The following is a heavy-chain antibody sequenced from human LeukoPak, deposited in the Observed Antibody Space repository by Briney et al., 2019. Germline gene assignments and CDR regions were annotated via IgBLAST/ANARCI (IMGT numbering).Heavy chain of an antibody. CDR3: ARGGYCTSSTCFVLAADFDY. CDR2: INPNSGGT. V-gene: IGHV1-2*02. J-gene: IGHJ4*02. Sequence: ASVKVSCKASGYTFTGYYMHWVRQAPGQGLEWMGWINPNSGGTDYAQKFQGRVTRTRDTSISTAYMELSNLRSDDTAVYYCARGGYCTSSTCFVLAADFDYWGRGALVTVSS. D-gene: IGHD2-8*02. CDR1: GYTFTGYY.